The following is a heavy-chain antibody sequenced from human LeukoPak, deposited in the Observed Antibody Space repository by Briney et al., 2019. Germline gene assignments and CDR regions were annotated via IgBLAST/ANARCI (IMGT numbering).Heavy chain of an antibody. J-gene: IGHJ4*02. D-gene: IGHD4-23*01. V-gene: IGHV3-13*04. CDR2: IGTAGDT. CDR1: GFTFSSYD. Sequence: PGGSLRLSCAASGFTFSSYDMHWVRQATGEGLEWVSAIGTAGDTYYPGSVKGRFTISRENAKSSLYLQMNSLRAGDTAVYYCARSYGGNYDYWGQGTLVTVSS. CDR3: ARSYGGNYDY.